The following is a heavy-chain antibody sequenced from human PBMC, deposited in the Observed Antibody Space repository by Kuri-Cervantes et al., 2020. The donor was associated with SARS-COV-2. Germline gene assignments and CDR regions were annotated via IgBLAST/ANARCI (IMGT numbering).Heavy chain of an antibody. CDR2: ISSGSVI. Sequence: GGSLRLSCEASGFTFSSYGMDWVRQAPGKGLEWVSHISSGSVIYYADSVKGRFTISRDNAKNSLYLQMNSLRDEDTAVYYCARDANYGSRLPRKFDYWGQGTLVTVSS. J-gene: IGHJ4*02. CDR3: ARDANYGSRLPRKFDY. D-gene: IGHD5-12*01. CDR1: GFTFSSYG. V-gene: IGHV3-48*02.